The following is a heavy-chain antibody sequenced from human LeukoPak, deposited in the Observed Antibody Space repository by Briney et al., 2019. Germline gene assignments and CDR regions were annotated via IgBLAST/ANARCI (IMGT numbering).Heavy chain of an antibody. CDR2: ISYDGTNK. CDR3: ASPFTRDDAFDI. Sequence: GGSLRLSCAASGFTFSSYGMHWVRQAPGKGLEWVAVISYDGTNKYYADSVKGRFTISRDNSKNTLYLQMNSLRAEDTAVYYCASPFTRDDAFDIWGQGTMVTVSS. CDR1: GFTFSSYG. J-gene: IGHJ3*02. V-gene: IGHV3-30*03.